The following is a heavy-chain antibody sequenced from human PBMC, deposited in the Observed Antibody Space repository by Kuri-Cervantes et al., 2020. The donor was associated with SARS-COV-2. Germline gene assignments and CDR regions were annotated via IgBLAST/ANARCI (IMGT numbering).Heavy chain of an antibody. V-gene: IGHV1-24*01. D-gene: IGHD2-2*02. J-gene: IGHJ6*02. CDR3: ASQRGYCSSTSCFTLYYYSYGMDV. CDR2: FDPEDGET. CDR1: GYTLTELS. Sequence: ASVKVSCKVSGYTLTELSMHWVRQAPGKGLEWTGGFDPEDGETIYAQKFQGRVTMTRDTSTSTVYMELSSLRSEDTAVYYCASQRGYCSSTSCFTLYYYSYGMDVWGQGTTVTVSS.